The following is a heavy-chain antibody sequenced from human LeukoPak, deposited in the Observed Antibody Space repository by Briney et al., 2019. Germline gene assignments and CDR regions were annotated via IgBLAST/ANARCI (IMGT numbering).Heavy chain of an antibody. V-gene: IGHV4-34*01. Sequence: SETLSLTCAVYGGSFSGYYWSWIRQPPGKGLEWIGEINHSGSTNYNPSLKSRVTISVDTSKNQFSLKLSSVTAADTAVYYCARDDGDYAFDYWGQGTLVTVSS. J-gene: IGHJ4*02. D-gene: IGHD4-17*01. CDR2: INHSGST. CDR1: GGSFSGYY. CDR3: ARDDGDYAFDY.